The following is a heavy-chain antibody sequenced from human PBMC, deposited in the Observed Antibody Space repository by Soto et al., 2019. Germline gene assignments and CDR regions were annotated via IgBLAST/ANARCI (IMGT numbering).Heavy chain of an antibody. CDR1: GVSFNNYY. V-gene: IGHV4-34*01. CDR2: VHHSGST. Sequence: SETLSLTCAVYGVSFNNYYWSWIRQPPGKGLEWIGEVHHSGSTSYNPSLKSRVTVLVDTSKNQFSLKLNSVTAADTAVYYCARFRTGSYFPFDYWGQGSLVTVSS. J-gene: IGHJ4*02. D-gene: IGHD1-26*01. CDR3: ARFRTGSYFPFDY.